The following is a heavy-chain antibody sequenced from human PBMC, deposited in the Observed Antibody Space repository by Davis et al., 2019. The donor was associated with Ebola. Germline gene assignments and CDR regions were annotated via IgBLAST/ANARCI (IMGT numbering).Heavy chain of an antibody. V-gene: IGHV1-8*02. CDR3: ARDLWTEGTVYGMDV. D-gene: IGHD1-1*01. J-gene: IGHJ6*02. CDR2: MNPNSGNT. CDR1: GYTFTAYS. Sequence: ASVKVSCKASGYTFTAYSINWVRQAAGQGPEWMGWMNPNSGNTGYAQKFQGRVTMTRNPSISTAYMELSSLISEDTAVYYCARDLWTEGTVYGMDVWGQGTTVTVSS.